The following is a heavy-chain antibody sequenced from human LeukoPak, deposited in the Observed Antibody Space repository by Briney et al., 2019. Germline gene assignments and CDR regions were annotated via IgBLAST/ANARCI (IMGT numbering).Heavy chain of an antibody. Sequence: SQTLSLTCTVSGGSISSGGYYWSWIRQPPGEGLEWIGEIYHNGATNYNPSLKSRVTMLLDKSKNQFFLKLNSVTAADTAVYYCARNGGNSDYDYWGQGTLVTVSA. CDR3: ARNGGNSDYDY. V-gene: IGHV4-30-2*01. CDR1: GGSISSGGYY. CDR2: IYHNGAT. J-gene: IGHJ4*02. D-gene: IGHD4-23*01.